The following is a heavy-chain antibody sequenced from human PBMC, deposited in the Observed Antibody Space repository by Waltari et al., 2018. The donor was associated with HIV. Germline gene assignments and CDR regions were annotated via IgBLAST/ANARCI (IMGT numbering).Heavy chain of an antibody. V-gene: IGHV4-34*01. CDR3: ARWCKGYKWICDAFDV. CDR1: GVSLSAYY. D-gene: IGHD1-20*01. J-gene: IGHJ3*01. Sequence: QEHLQQWGAGLLNTSETLSLTCAVYGVSLSAYYWSWIRQSPGKGLEWIGEVRPGGGTNYNPSLKSRVTISEDTSKNQFSLKLTSVTAADTAVYYCARWCKGYKWICDAFDVWGQGTMVDVSS. CDR2: VRPGGGT.